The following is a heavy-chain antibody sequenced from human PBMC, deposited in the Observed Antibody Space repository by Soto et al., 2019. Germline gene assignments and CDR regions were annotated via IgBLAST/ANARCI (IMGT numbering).Heavy chain of an antibody. CDR2: IYYSGST. J-gene: IGHJ6*02. Sequence: QVQLQESGPGLVKPSETLSLTCTVSGGSVSSGSYYWSWIRQPPGKGLEWIGYIYYSGSTNYNPSLKSRVTISVDTSKNQFSLKLSSVTAADTAVYYCARDAPYNWNYVGLYCYGMDVWGQGTTVTVSS. D-gene: IGHD1-7*01. CDR3: ARDAPYNWNYVGLYCYGMDV. CDR1: GGSVSSGSYY. V-gene: IGHV4-61*01.